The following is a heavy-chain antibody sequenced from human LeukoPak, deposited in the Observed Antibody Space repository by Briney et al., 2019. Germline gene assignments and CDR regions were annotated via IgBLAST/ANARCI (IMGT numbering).Heavy chain of an antibody. CDR2: ISSSSSTI. CDR3: VRASGPGQRWFGDLSGLDY. V-gene: IGHV3-48*04. Sequence: PGGSLRLSCAASGSTFSSYSMNWVRQAPGKGLEWVSYISSSSSTIYYADSVKGRFTISRDNAKNSLYLQMSSLRAEDTAVYYCVRASGPGQRWFGDLSGLDYWGQGTLVTVSS. CDR1: GSTFSSYS. D-gene: IGHD3-10*01. J-gene: IGHJ4*02.